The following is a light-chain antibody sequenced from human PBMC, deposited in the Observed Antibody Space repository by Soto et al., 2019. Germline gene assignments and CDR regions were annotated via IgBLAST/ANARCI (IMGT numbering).Light chain of an antibody. CDR2: AAS. V-gene: IGKV1-39*01. CDR3: QRSYSTPPT. Sequence: DIQMTQSPSSLSASVGDRVTITCRASQSISSYLNWYQQKPGKAPKLLIYAASSLQSGVPSRFSGSGSGTDFTLTISSLQPEDFATYYCQRSYSTPPTFGQGTKVDNK. CDR1: QSISSY. J-gene: IGKJ1*01.